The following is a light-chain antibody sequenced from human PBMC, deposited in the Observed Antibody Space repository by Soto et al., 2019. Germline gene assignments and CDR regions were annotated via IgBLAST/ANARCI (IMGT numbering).Light chain of an antibody. V-gene: IGKV1-39*01. Sequence: DIQMTQSPSSLSASAGDRVTITCRASQDITTYLNWYQQKPGKAPKLLIYDASSLQSGVPSRFSGSGSGTDFTLTISSLQPEDFATYYCQQSYSTPITFGQGTRREIK. CDR1: QDITTY. CDR3: QQSYSTPIT. CDR2: DAS. J-gene: IGKJ5*01.